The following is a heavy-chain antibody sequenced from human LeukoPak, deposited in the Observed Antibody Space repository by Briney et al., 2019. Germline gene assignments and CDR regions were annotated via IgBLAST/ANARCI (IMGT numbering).Heavy chain of an antibody. Sequence: GGSLRLSCVASGFSFSSSWMIWVRQAPGKGSEWVANIKADGSEKHYVDSVKGRFSISRDNAKNSLYLQMNSLRVEDTAVYYCARDSSARDWGQGTLVIVSS. CDR1: GFSFSSSW. V-gene: IGHV3-7*01. CDR3: ARDSSARD. J-gene: IGHJ4*02. CDR2: IKADGSEK. D-gene: IGHD3-22*01.